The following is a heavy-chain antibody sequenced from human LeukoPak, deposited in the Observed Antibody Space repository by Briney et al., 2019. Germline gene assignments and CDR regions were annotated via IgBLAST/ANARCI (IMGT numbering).Heavy chain of an antibody. CDR1: GGPISSYY. V-gene: IGHV4-4*07. D-gene: IGHD1-1*01. CDR3: ARDPGLERPGGVSFDY. CDR2: IHISGKA. Sequence: PSETLSLTCTVSGGPISSYYWNWIRQPAGKGLEWIGRIHISGKANYNPSLRATMSVDASTNQFSLKLSSVTAADTAVYYCARDPGLERPGGVSFDYWGQGSLVIVSS. J-gene: IGHJ4*02.